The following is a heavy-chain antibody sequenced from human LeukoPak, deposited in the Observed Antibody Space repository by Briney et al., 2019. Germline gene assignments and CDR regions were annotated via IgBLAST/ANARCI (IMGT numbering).Heavy chain of an antibody. CDR1: GGSVSSGSYY. CDR2: IYYSGST. Sequence: SETLSLTCTVSGGSVSSGSYYWSWIRQPPGKGLEWLGYIYYSGSTNYNPSPKSRVTISVDTSKNQFSLKLSSVTAADTAVYYCARVTTIFGVVILYYFDYWGQGTLVTVSS. D-gene: IGHD3-3*01. J-gene: IGHJ4*02. V-gene: IGHV4-61*01. CDR3: ARVTTIFGVVILYYFDY.